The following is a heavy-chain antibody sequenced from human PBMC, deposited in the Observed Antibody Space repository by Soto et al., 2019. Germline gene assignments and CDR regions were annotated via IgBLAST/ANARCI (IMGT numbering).Heavy chain of an antibody. CDR2: ISTSGTT. CDR3: AREAGPDRWFDP. V-gene: IGHV4-4*07. J-gene: IGHJ5*02. CDR1: GASISSYF. Sequence: TLSLTCTVSGASISSYFWTWIRQPAGKGLDWIGRISTSGTTNYNPSLKSRVTMSVDTSKNHFSLNLSSVTAADTAVYYCAREAGPDRWFDPWGQGTLVTVSS. D-gene: IGHD6-19*01.